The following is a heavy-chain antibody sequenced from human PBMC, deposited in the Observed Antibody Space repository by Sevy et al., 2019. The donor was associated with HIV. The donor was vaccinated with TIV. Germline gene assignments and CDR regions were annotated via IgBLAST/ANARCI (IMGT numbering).Heavy chain of an antibody. Sequence: GGSLRLSCVASGFTFSSYGMHWVRQAPGKGLEWVALIWYDGSNKLYTDSVKGRFTISRDNSKNTLYRQMDSLRAEDTAVYYCRREKIELGSAFEIWGQGTLVTVSS. V-gene: IGHV3-33*08. CDR3: RREKIELGSAFEI. J-gene: IGHJ3*02. CDR2: IWYDGSNK. CDR1: GFTFSSYG. D-gene: IGHD6-6*01.